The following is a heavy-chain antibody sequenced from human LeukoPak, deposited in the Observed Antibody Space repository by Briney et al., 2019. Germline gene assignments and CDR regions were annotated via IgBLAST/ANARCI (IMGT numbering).Heavy chain of an antibody. J-gene: IGHJ3*02. CDR3: ARDLEDSSPFGAFDM. V-gene: IGHV3-33*01. CDR1: GLTFSNYG. D-gene: IGHD3-22*01. CDR2: IWFDGIRK. Sequence: GGSLRLSCAASGLTFSNYGMHWVRQVPGKGLEWVAAIWFDGIRKYYADSVKGRLTISRDNSKNTLYLQMNSLRAEDTAVYYCARDLEDSSPFGAFDMWGQGTMVTVSS.